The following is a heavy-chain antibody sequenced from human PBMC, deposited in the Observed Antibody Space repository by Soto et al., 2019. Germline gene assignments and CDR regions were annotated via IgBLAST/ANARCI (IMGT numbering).Heavy chain of an antibody. D-gene: IGHD2-15*01. CDR3: SRQVVVAATTHFDY. CDR2: IWYDGSNK. V-gene: IGHV3-33*01. J-gene: IGHJ4*02. CDR1: GFTFSSYG. Sequence: QVQLVESGGGVVQPGRSLRLSCAASGFTFSSYGMHWVRQAPGKGLEWVAVIWYDGSNKYYADSVKGRFTISRDNSKNTLYLQMNSLRAEDTAVYYCSRQVVVAATTHFDYWGQGTLVTVSS.